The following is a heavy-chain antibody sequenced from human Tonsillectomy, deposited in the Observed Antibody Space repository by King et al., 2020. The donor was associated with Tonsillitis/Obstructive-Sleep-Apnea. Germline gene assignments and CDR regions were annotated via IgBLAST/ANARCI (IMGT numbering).Heavy chain of an antibody. J-gene: IGHJ4*02. CDR1: GFTFSNAW. D-gene: IGHD3-22*01. Sequence: QLVESGGGLVKPGGSLRLSCAASGFTFSNAWMNWVRPAPGKGLEWVGRIKSKTDGGTTDYAAPVKGRFTISRDDSKNTLYLQMNSLKTEDTAVYYCTTALGITMIVVVTTEDYWGQGTLVTVSS. CDR3: TTALGITMIVVVTTEDY. V-gene: IGHV3-15*07. CDR2: IKSKTDGGTT.